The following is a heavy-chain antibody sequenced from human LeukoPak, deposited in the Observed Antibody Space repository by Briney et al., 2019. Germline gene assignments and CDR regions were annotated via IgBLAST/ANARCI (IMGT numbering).Heavy chain of an antibody. V-gene: IGHV1-69*13. CDR1: GGTFRTYA. CDR2: IIPIFGTT. D-gene: IGHD6-6*01. J-gene: IGHJ3*02. CDR3: AINPYRLSSGSSFFDI. Sequence: SVKVSCKASGGTFRTYAVSWVRQAPGQGLEWMGGIIPIFGTTDYAQKFQGRVTITADESTSTAYMELSGLRSEDTAVYYCAINPYRLSSGSSFFDIWGQGTMVTVSS.